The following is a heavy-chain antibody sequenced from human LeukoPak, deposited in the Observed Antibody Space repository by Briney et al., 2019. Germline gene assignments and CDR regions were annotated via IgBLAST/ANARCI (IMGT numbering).Heavy chain of an antibody. CDR2: IYYIGSA. J-gene: IGHJ4*02. CDR3: ARENRGYDSSGYYGY. CDR1: GGSISTYY. Sequence: SETLSLTCTVSGGSISTYYWSWIRQPPGKGLEWIGYIYYIGSANYDPSLKSRVAISVDTSKNQFSLKLSSVTAADTAVYYCARENRGYDSSGYYGYWGQGTLVTVSS. V-gene: IGHV4-59*12. D-gene: IGHD3-22*01.